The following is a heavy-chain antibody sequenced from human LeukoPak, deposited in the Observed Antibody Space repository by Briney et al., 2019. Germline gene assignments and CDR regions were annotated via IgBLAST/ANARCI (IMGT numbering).Heavy chain of an antibody. Sequence: PSETLSLTRTVSGGSISSSSYYWGWIRQPPGKGLEWIGSIYYSGSTYYNPSLKSRVTISVDTSKNQFSLKLSSVTAADTAVYYCARSTMVRGAMDAFDIWGQGTMVTVSS. CDR3: ARSTMVRGAMDAFDI. CDR2: IYYSGST. J-gene: IGHJ3*02. D-gene: IGHD3-10*01. V-gene: IGHV4-39*07. CDR1: GGSISSSSYY.